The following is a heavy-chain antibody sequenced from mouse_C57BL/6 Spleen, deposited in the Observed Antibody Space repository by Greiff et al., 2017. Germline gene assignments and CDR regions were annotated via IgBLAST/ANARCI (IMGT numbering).Heavy chain of an antibody. CDR1: GYTFTSYW. Sequence: QVQLQQPGAELVKPGASVKLSCKASGYTFTSYWMQWVKQRPGQGLEWIGEIDPSDSYNNYNQKFKGKATVTVDTSSSTAYMQLSSLTSEDSAVYYCARSLIGYAMDYWGQGTSVTVSS. D-gene: IGHD2-14*01. J-gene: IGHJ4*01. V-gene: IGHV1-50*01. CDR3: ARSLIGYAMDY. CDR2: IDPSDSYN.